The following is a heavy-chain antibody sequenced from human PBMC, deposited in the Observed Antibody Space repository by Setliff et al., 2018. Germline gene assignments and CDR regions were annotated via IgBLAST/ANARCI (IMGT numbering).Heavy chain of an antibody. V-gene: IGHV5-51*01. CDR1: GYSFTSYW. Sequence: GESLKISCKGSGYSFTSYWIGWVRQMPGKGLELMGIIYPGDSNTRYSPSFQGQVTISVDKSISTAYLQWSTLKASDTAMYYCARHVHYYYDSSGYYVDYWGQGTLVTVSS. J-gene: IGHJ4*02. CDR3: ARHVHYYYDSSGYYVDY. D-gene: IGHD3-22*01. CDR2: IYPGDSNT.